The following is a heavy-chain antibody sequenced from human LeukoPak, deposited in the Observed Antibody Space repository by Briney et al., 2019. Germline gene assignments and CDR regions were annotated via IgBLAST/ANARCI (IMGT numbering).Heavy chain of an antibody. Sequence: SETLSLTCAVYGGSFSGYYWSWIRQPPGKGLEWIGEINHSGSTYYNPSLKSRVTISVDTSKNQFSLKLSSVTAADTAVYYCARGSGISGRVRFDPWGQGTLVTVSS. CDR1: GGSFSGYY. CDR2: INHSGST. J-gene: IGHJ5*02. V-gene: IGHV4-34*01. D-gene: IGHD3/OR15-3a*01. CDR3: ARGSGISGRVRFDP.